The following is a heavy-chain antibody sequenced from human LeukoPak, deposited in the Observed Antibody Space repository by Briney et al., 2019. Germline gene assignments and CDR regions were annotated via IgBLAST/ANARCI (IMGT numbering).Heavy chain of an antibody. CDR2: IYTSGST. V-gene: IGHV4-61*02. D-gene: IGHD2-2*01. CDR3: ARAVPAALVSRWFDP. CDR1: GGSISGGSCY. J-gene: IGHJ5*02. Sequence: TLSLTCTVSGGSISGGSCYWSWIRQPAGKGLKWIGRIYTSGSTNYSPSLKSRVTISVDTSKNQFSLKLSSVTAAHTAVYYCARAVPAALVSRWFDPWGQGTLVTVSS.